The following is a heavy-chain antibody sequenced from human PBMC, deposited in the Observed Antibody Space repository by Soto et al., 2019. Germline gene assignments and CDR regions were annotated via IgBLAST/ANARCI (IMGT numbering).Heavy chain of an antibody. CDR1: GRTFSSYT. J-gene: IGHJ4*02. D-gene: IGHD1-7*01. CDR2: IIPILGIA. Sequence: SVKVSCKASGRTFSSYTISWVRQAPGQGLEWMGRIIPILGIANYAQKFQGRVTITADKSTSTAYMELSSLRSEDTAVYYCARSLVHNWNYHYWGQGTLVTVSS. CDR3: ARSLVHNWNYHY. V-gene: IGHV1-69*02.